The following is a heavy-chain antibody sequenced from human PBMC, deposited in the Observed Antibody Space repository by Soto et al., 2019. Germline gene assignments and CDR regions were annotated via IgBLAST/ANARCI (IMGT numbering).Heavy chain of an antibody. CDR3: ARDPVLVDGSSWSRGGY. V-gene: IGHV3-48*02. CDR1: GFTFSSYS. CDR2: ISSSSSTI. D-gene: IGHD6-13*01. J-gene: IGHJ4*02. Sequence: EVQLVESGGGLVQPGGSLRLSCAASGFTFSSYSMNWVRQAPGKGLEWVSYISSSSSTIYYADSVKGRFTISRDNAKNSLYLQMNSLRDEDTAVYYCARDPVLVDGSSWSRGGYWGQGTLVTVSS.